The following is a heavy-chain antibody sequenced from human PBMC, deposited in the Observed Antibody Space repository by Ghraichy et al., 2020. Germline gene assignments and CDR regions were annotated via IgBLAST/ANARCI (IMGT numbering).Heavy chain of an antibody. J-gene: IGHJ3*01. CDR3: AREVITPADTDGFDL. CDR2: ISYTGSA. D-gene: IGHD2-2*01. CDR1: GGPISSDNYY. Sequence: SETLSLTCTVSGGPISSDNYYWSWLRQHAGKGPGWIGYISYTGSAYYNPSLKSRVTISVDTSKNQFSLNLNSMSDADTAVYYCAREVITPADTDGFDLWGQGTVVTVSS. V-gene: IGHV4-31*03.